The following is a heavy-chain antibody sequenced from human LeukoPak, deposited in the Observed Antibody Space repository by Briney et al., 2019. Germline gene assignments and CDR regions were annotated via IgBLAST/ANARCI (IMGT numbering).Heavy chain of an antibody. D-gene: IGHD3-10*02. J-gene: IGHJ4*02. CDR3: ARRGSITMLVASFDF. V-gene: IGHV4-39*01. CDR2: ISYSGST. CDR1: GGSICSSSYY. Sequence: SETLSLTCTVSGGSICSSSYYWGWIRQPPGKGLEWIGSISYSGSTYYNPSLKSRVTMSVDTSKNQFSLKMSSVTAADTAIYYCARRGSITMLVASFDFWAQGTLVTVSS.